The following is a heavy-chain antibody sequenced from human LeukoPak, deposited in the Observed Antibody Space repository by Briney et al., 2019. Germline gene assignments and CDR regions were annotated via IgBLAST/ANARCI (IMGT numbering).Heavy chain of an antibody. V-gene: IGHV3-30*18. CDR2: TSYDGRNA. D-gene: IGHD6-19*01. Sequence: PGGSLRLSCAASGFTLSSYGMHWVRQAPGKGLEWVAVTSYDGRNAYYADSVKGRFTVSRDNSKNTLYLQMNSLTTEDTAVYFCAKWGSSSEGGFDYWGQGTLVTVSS. J-gene: IGHJ4*02. CDR1: GFTLSSYG. CDR3: AKWGSSSEGGFDY.